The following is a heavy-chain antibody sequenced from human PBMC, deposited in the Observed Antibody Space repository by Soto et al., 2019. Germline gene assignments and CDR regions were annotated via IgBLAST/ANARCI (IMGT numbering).Heavy chain of an antibody. CDR1: RGSSDTGLYY. V-gene: IGHV4-39*01. CDR2: MYYSGST. D-gene: IGHD2-2*01. Sequence: SETLYITSTVSRGSSDTGLYYWAVIRQPKGKGLEGIGSMYYSGSTYYNPSLKSRVTISVDTSKNQLSLKLTSVTAADTAVYYCATGEPDIVLVQAATLFRWGQGTLVAVS. J-gene: IGHJ4*02. CDR3: ATGEPDIVLVQAATLFR.